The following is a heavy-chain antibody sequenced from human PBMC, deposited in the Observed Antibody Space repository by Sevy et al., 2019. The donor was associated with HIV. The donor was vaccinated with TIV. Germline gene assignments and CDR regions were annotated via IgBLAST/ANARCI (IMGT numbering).Heavy chain of an antibody. Sequence: SETLSFTCSVSGGSFSNHHWNWIRHPPGKGLEWIGYVYYSGSTNYNPSLKSRVTISVDTSKNQFSLKLYSVTAADTAVYYCARADYGDYVGWFDPWGQGTLVTVSS. CDR3: ARADYGDYVGWFDP. J-gene: IGHJ5*02. D-gene: IGHD4-17*01. V-gene: IGHV4-59*11. CDR1: GGSFSNHH. CDR2: VYYSGST.